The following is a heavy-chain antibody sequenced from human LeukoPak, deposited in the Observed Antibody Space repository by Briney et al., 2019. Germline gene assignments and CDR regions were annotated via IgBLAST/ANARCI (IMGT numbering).Heavy chain of an antibody. D-gene: IGHD3-10*01. CDR2: IYTSGST. V-gene: IGHV4-38-2*02. CDR1: GYSISSGYY. J-gene: IGHJ6*03. Sequence: SETLSLTCTVSGYSISSGYYWGWIRQPPGKGLEWIGRIYTSGSTNYNPSLKSRVTISVDMSKNQFSLKLSSVTAADTAVYYCAGRYYYGSGSYYSPLGYYYMDVWGKGTTVTISS. CDR3: AGRYYYGSGSYYSPLGYYYMDV.